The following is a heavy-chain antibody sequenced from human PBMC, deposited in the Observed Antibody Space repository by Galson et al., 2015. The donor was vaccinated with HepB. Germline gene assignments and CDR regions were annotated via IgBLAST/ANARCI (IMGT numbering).Heavy chain of an antibody. CDR1: GFTVSSNH. D-gene: IGHD1-1*01. CDR2: IYSGGTS. V-gene: IGHV3-53*01. CDR3: ARKRNWNYYMDV. J-gene: IGHJ6*03. Sequence: SLRLSCAASGFTVSSNHMSWVRQAPGKGLEWVSLIYSGGTSTYADSVKGRFTISRDNPKNTLYFQMNNLRAEDTAVHYCARKRNWNYYMDVWGKGTTVTVSS.